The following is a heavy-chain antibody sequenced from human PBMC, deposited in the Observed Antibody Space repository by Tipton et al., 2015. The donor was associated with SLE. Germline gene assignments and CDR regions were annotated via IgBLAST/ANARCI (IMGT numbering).Heavy chain of an antibody. V-gene: IGHV4-61*02. CDR2: IYRSGAT. Sequence: TLYLTCTVSGDSITSGSYYWIWNRQPAGKGLGWIGRIYRSGATKYNPSLKRRVTVSADTSKNQFSLYLRSVTAADTAIYYCARDASAVWFDPWSQGMLVTVSS. J-gene: IGHJ5*02. D-gene: IGHD6-19*01. CDR1: GDSITSGSYY. CDR3: ARDASAVWFDP.